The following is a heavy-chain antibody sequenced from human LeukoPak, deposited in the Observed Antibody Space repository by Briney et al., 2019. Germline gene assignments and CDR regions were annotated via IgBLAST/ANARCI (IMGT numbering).Heavy chain of an antibody. Sequence: GESLRISCKASGCTFTHQWIGWVRQMSGSGLEWMGIIYPRDSDTIYSPSFQGHVTISADTSINTAYLEWSSLEASDTAIYYCARHSDVIGAIWGQGTLVTVSS. J-gene: IGHJ4*02. D-gene: IGHD3-10*01. CDR1: GCTFTHQW. CDR3: ARHSDVIGAI. CDR2: IYPRDSDT. V-gene: IGHV5-51*01.